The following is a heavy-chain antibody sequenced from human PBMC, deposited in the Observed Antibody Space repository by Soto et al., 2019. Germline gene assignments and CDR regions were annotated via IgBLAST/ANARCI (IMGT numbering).Heavy chain of an antibody. CDR1: GYTFTSYY. CDR2: INPSGGST. CDR3: AIDLGYCISTSCFSPNWFDP. V-gene: IGHV1-46*01. J-gene: IGHJ5*02. D-gene: IGHD2-2*01. Sequence: ASVKVSCKASGYTFTSYYMHWVRQAPGQGLEWMGIINPSGGSTSYAQKFQGRVTMTRDTSTSTVYMELSSLRSEDTAVYYCAIDLGYCISTSCFSPNWFDPWGQGTLVTVSS.